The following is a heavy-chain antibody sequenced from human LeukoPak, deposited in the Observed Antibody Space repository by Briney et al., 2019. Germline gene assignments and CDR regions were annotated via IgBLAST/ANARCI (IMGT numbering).Heavy chain of an antibody. V-gene: IGHV1-18*01. Sequence: ASVKVSCKASGYTFTSYGISWVRQAPGQGLEWMGWINAYNGNTNYAQKFQGRVTMTTDTSTSTAYMELRSLRSDDTAVYYCAKSYYDFWSGYNDWYFDLWGRGTLVTVSS. D-gene: IGHD3-3*01. CDR3: AKSYYDFWSGYNDWYFDL. CDR1: GYTFTSYG. J-gene: IGHJ2*01. CDR2: INAYNGNT.